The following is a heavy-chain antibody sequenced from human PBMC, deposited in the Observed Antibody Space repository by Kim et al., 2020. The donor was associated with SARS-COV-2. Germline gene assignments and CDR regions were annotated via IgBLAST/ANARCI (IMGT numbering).Heavy chain of an antibody. CDR2: ISSSVSSSTS. CDR1: GFTFSNYA. D-gene: IGHD3-22*01. J-gene: IGHJ6*01. V-gene: IGHV3-72*01. CDR3: TRVYGGCYSVCSYYY. Sequence: GGSLRLSCAASGFTFSNYAMDWVRQAPGKGLEWVSRISSSVSSSTSAYAASVRGIITTSNDDTKKSVQLHIHSLDDEAAAYFYCTRVYGGCYSVCSYYY.